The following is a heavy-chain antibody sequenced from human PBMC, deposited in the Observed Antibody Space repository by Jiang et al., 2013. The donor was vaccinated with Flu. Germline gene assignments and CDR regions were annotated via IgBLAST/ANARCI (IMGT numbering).Heavy chain of an antibody. CDR2: ISYDGSNQ. D-gene: IGHD1-26*01. Sequence: VQLVESGGGVVQPGRSLRLSCAASGLTFSSYGMHWVRQAPGKGLEWVAVISYDGSNQDYADSVRGRFTISRDNSKNTLYLQMNSLRDEDTAMYYCARPPGVGATVWRDAFDIWGQGTMVTVSS. CDR1: GLTFSSYG. J-gene: IGHJ3*02. CDR3: ARPPGVGATVWRDAFDI. V-gene: IGHV3-30-3*01.